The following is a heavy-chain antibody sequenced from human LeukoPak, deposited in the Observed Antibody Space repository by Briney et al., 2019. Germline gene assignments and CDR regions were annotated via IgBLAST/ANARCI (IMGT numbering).Heavy chain of an antibody. J-gene: IGHJ3*02. CDR3: ARALAYCGGDCSPDAFDI. D-gene: IGHD2-21*02. CDR1: GGSISSYY. CDR2: IYYSGST. Sequence: SETLSLTCTVSGGSISSYYWSWIRQPPGKGLEWIGYIYYSGSTNHNPSLKSRVTISVDTSKNQFSLKLSSVTAADTAVYYCARALAYCGGDCSPDAFDIWGQGTMVTVSS. V-gene: IGHV4-59*01.